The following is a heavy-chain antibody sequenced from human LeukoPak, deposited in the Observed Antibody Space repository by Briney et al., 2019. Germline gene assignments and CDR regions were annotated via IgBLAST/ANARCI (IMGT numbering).Heavy chain of an antibody. CDR1: GGSISSYY. D-gene: IGHD6-19*01. CDR3: ARPISSGWRDAFDI. J-gene: IGHJ3*02. CDR2: IYYSGST. Sequence: SETLSLTCTVSGGSISSYYWSWIRQPPGKGLEWIGYIYYSGSTNYNPSLKGRVTISVDTSKNQFSLKLSSVTAADTAVYYCARPISSGWRDAFDIWGQGTMVTVSS. V-gene: IGHV4-59*01.